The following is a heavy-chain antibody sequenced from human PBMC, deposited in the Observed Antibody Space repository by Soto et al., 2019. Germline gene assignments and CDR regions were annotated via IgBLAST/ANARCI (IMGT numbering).Heavy chain of an antibody. J-gene: IGHJ4*02. CDR1: GYNFINNY. CDR3: AKEGAE. V-gene: IGHV1-46*01. Sequence: QVQLVQSGAEVKNPGASVKISCTASGYNFINNYIYWVRQAPGQGLEYMGLIYLRGGNTKYAQKLQDRVTMTRNTSPNTGYLELTSLRFDDTAMYYCAKEGAEWGQGTLVTVSS. CDR2: IYLRGGNT.